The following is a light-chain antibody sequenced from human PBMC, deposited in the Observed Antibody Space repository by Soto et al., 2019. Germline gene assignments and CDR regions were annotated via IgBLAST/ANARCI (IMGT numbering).Light chain of an antibody. V-gene: IGKV1-5*03. Sequence: DMQMTQSPSTLSASVGDRVTITCRASESISSWLAWYQQKPGKAPKLLIYKASSLESGVPSRFSGSGSGTEFTLTISSLQPDDFATYYCQQYNSYSPVTFGQGTKVEI. CDR3: QQYNSYSPVT. J-gene: IGKJ1*01. CDR2: KAS. CDR1: ESISSW.